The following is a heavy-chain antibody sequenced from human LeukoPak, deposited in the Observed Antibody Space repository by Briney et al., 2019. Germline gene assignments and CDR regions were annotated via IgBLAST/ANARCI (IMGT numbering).Heavy chain of an antibody. CDR3: ARAALYSSGRSGYFDY. CDR2: ISSSSSTI. J-gene: IGHJ4*02. CDR1: GFTFSSYS. D-gene: IGHD6-19*01. V-gene: IGHV3-48*01. Sequence: GGSLRLSCAASGFTFSSYSMNWVRQAPGKGLEWVSYISSSSSTIYYADSVKGRFTISRDNAKNSLYLQMNSLRAEDTAVYYCARAALYSSGRSGYFDYWGQGTLVTVSS.